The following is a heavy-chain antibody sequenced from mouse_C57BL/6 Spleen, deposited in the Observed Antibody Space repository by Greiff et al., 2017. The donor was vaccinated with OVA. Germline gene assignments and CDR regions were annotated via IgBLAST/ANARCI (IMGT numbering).Heavy chain of an antibody. CDR3: ARNSRSITTVVVDAMDY. CDR1: GFSLTSYG. J-gene: IGHJ4*01. CDR2: IWSGGST. D-gene: IGHD1-1*01. V-gene: IGHV2-2*01. Sequence: VKLMESGPGLVQPSQSLSITCTVSGFSLTSYGVHWVRQSPGKGLEWLGVIWSGGSTDYNAAFISRLSISKDNSKSQVFFKMNSLQADDTAIYYCARNSRSITTVVVDAMDYWGQGTSVTVSS.